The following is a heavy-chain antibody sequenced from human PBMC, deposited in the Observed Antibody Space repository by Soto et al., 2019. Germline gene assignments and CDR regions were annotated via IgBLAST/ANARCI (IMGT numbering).Heavy chain of an antibody. CDR2: IIPIFGTA. CDR3: ARDRVDIVLVPAAIRARGWYYYGMDV. CDR1: GGTFSSYA. V-gene: IGHV1-69*12. Sequence: QVQLVQSGAEVKKPGSSVKVSCKASGGTFSSYAISWVRQAPGQGLEWMGGIIPIFGTANYAQKFQGRVTITADESTSTAYMELSSLRSEDTAVYYCARDRVDIVLVPAAIRARGWYYYGMDVWGQGTTVTVSS. J-gene: IGHJ6*02. D-gene: IGHD2-2*03.